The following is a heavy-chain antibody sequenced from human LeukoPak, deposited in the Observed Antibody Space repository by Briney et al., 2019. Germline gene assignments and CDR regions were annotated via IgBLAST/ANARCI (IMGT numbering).Heavy chain of an antibody. D-gene: IGHD3-9*01. CDR2: LHSGGST. CDR3: ATQGAYNVLTGYYTLDY. V-gene: IGHV3-66*04. Sequence: GGSLRLSCAASGFTVSSNYMSWVRQAPGKGLEWVSLLHSGGSTDYADSVRGRFTISRDKSKNTLFLQVTSLRAEDTAVYYCATQGAYNVLTGYYTLDYWGQGTLVTVSS. J-gene: IGHJ4*02. CDR1: GFTVSSNY.